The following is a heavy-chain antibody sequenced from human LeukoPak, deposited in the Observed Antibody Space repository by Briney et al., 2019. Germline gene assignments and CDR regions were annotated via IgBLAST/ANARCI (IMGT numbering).Heavy chain of an antibody. D-gene: IGHD3-22*01. V-gene: IGHV4-34*01. CDR3: ARVKGITMIVVVTKEYYFDY. CDR1: GGSFSGYY. CDR2: INHSGST. J-gene: IGHJ4*02. Sequence: SETLSLTCAVYGGSFSGYYWSWIRQPPGKWLEWIGEINHSGSTNSNPSLKSRVTISVDTSKNQFSLKLSSVTAADTAVYYCARVKGITMIVVVTKEYYFDYWGQGTLVTVSS.